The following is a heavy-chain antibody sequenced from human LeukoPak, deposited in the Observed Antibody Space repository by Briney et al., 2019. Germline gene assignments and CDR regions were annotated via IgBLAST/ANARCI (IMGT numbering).Heavy chain of an antibody. Sequence: ASVKVSCKASGYSFNDYQIHWVRQAPGQGLEWMGWINPNSGGTNYAQKFQGRVTMTRDTSISTAYMELSRLRSDDTAVYYCARDYYGSGSYFSDWRGQGTLVTGSS. V-gene: IGHV1-2*02. D-gene: IGHD3-10*01. CDR2: INPNSGGT. J-gene: IGHJ1*01. CDR1: GYSFNDYQ. CDR3: ARDYYGSGSYFSDW.